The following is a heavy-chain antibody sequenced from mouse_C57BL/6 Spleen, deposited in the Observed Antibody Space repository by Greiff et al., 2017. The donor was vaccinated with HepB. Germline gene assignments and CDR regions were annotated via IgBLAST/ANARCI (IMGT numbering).Heavy chain of an antibody. J-gene: IGHJ3*01. CDR1: GYTFTSYG. CDR3: ARVDYDSSYPVLDY. D-gene: IGHD1-1*01. CDR2: IDPYDSDT. Sequence: QVQLQQPGAELVKPGASVKLSCKASGYTFTSYGMQWVKQRPGQGLEWIGEIDPYDSDTNYNQKFKGKATLTVDTSSSTAYMQLSSLTSEDSAVYYCARVDYDSSYPVLDYWGQGTLVTVSA. V-gene: IGHV1-50*01.